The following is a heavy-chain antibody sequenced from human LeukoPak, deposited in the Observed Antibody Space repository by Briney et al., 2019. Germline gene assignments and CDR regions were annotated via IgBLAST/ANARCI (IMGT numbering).Heavy chain of an antibody. CDR2: ISYDGSNQ. Sequence: GSLRLSCAASGFTLSGYAMHWVRQAPGKGLEWVAIISYDGSNQYYADSVKGLFTISRDNFKTTLYLQINSLRTEDAAVYHCARGMWQWLVGIDFWGQGTLVTVSS. CDR1: GFTLSGYA. V-gene: IGHV3-30*01. D-gene: IGHD6-19*01. J-gene: IGHJ4*02. CDR3: ARGMWQWLVGIDF.